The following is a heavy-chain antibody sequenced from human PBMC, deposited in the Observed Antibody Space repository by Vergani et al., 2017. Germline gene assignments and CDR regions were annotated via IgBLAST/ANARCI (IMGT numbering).Heavy chain of an antibody. Sequence: EVQLLESGGGLVQPGGSLRLSCAASGFTFSSYAMSWVRQAPGKGLEWVSAISGSGGSTYYADSVKGRFTISRDNSKNTLYLQMNSLRAEDTAVYYCAKVPRVRWFRKYYFDYWGRGTLVTVSS. V-gene: IGHV3-23*01. CDR3: AKVPRVRWFRKYYFDY. CDR2: ISGSGGST. CDR1: GFTFSSYA. J-gene: IGHJ4*02. D-gene: IGHD3-10*01.